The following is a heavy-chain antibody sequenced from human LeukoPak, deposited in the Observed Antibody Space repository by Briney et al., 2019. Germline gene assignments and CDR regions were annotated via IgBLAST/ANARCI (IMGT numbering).Heavy chain of an antibody. V-gene: IGHV3-20*04. J-gene: IGHJ4*02. CDR3: ARAPITSPFYFDY. D-gene: IGHD2-2*01. Sequence: GGSLRLSCAASGFTFSTYSMNWVRQAPGKGLEWVSGINWSGGSTGYADPLRGRFTISRDNAKNSLYLQMDSLRAEDTALYYCARAPITSPFYFDYWGQGTLVTVSS. CDR1: GFTFSTYS. CDR2: INWSGGST.